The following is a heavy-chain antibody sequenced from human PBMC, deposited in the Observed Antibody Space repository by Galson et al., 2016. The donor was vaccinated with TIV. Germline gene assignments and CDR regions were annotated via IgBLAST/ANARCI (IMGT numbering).Heavy chain of an antibody. CDR1: GYSFTRYY. D-gene: IGHD3-10*01. J-gene: IGHJ4*02. CDR3: ARWRSLLGVTGVDS. CDR2: INPSGGTT. V-gene: IGHV1-46*03. Sequence: SVKVSCKASGYSFTRYYMHWVRQAPGQGLEWMGIINPSGGTTVYAEKFQGRVTMTSDTSTSTAYMDLSSLRSEDTALYYCARWRSLLGVTGVDSWGQGTLVTVSS.